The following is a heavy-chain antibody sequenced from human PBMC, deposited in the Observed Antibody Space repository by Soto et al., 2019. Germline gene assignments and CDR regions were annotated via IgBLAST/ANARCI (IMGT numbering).Heavy chain of an antibody. D-gene: IGHD1-26*01. CDR3: ASIMGATVIDY. V-gene: IGHV4-61*01. Sequence: QVRLQESGPGLVKPSETLSLTCTVSGGSVSSGSYYWSWIRQPPGKGLEWIGHIYYSGSTKYNPSLKSRVTISVDSSKNQFSLILSSVTAADTAVYFCASIMGATVIDYWGQGTLVTVSP. CDR2: IYYSGST. CDR1: GGSVSSGSYY. J-gene: IGHJ4*02.